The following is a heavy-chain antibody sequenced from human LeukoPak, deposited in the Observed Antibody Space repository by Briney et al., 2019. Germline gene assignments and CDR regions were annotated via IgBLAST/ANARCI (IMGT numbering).Heavy chain of an antibody. CDR2: IYYSGST. D-gene: IGHD6-13*01. CDR1: GGSISSSSYY. Sequence: PSETLSLTCTVSGGSISSSSYYWGWIRQPPGKGLEWIGSIYYSGSTYYNPSLKSRVTISVDTSKNQFSLKLSSVTAADTAVYYCARLILYSRVAAAGTGAIDYWGQGTLVTVSS. CDR3: ARLILYSRVAAAGTGAIDY. J-gene: IGHJ4*02. V-gene: IGHV4-39*01.